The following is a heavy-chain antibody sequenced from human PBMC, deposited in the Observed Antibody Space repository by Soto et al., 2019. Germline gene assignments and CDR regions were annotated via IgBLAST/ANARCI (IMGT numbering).Heavy chain of an antibody. CDR2: ISSSSSYI. V-gene: IGHV3-21*01. Sequence: GGFLRLSCAASGFTFSSYSMNWVRQAPGNGLEWVSSISSSSSYIYYADSVKGRFTISRDNAKNSLYLQMNSLRAEDTAVYYCARVDKEMGSGSTRPDPDDAFDIWGQGTMVTVSS. CDR1: GFTFSSYS. CDR3: ARVDKEMGSGSTRPDPDDAFDI. D-gene: IGHD3-10*01. J-gene: IGHJ3*02.